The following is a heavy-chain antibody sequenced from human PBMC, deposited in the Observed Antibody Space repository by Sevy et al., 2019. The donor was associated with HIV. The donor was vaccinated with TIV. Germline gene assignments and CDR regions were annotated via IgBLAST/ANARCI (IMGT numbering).Heavy chain of an antibody. CDR3: ARDTGPLVGATDYFDY. Sequence: GGSLRLSCAASGFTFSSYAMHWVRQAPGKGLEWVAVISYDGSNKYYAHSVKGRFTISRDNSKNTLYLQMNSLRAEDTAVYYCARDTGPLVGATDYFDYWGQGTLVTVSS. CDR2: ISYDGSNK. CDR1: GFTFSSYA. D-gene: IGHD1-26*01. V-gene: IGHV3-30*04. J-gene: IGHJ4*02.